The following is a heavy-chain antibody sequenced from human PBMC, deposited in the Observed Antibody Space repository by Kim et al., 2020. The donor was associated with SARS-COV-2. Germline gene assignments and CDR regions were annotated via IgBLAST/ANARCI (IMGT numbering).Heavy chain of an antibody. J-gene: IGHJ5*02. D-gene: IGHD3-10*01. V-gene: IGHV4-59*13. CDR2: IYYSGST. CDR1: GGSISSYY. Sequence: SETLSLTCTVSGGSISSYYWSWIRQPPGKGLEWIGYIYYSGSTNYNPSLKSRVTISVDTSKNQFSLKLSSVTAADTAVYYCARKVTDGSGSYYSPWFDPWGQGTLVTVSS. CDR3: ARKVTDGSGSYYSPWFDP.